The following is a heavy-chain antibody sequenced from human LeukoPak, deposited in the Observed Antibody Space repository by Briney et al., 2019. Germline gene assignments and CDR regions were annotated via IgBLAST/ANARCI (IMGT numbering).Heavy chain of an antibody. CDR1: GGTFSSYA. Sequence: SVKVSCKASGGTFSSYAISWVRQAPGQGLEWMGGIIPIFGTANYAQKFQGRVTITADESTSTAYMELSSLRSEDTAVYYCARDIQYYYDSSGYYGYWGQGTLVTVSS. V-gene: IGHV1-69*13. CDR2: IIPIFGTA. J-gene: IGHJ4*02. CDR3: ARDIQYYYDSSGYYGY. D-gene: IGHD3-22*01.